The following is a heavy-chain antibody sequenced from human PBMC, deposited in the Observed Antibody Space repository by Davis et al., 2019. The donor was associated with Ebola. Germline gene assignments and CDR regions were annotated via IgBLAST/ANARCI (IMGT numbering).Heavy chain of an antibody. CDR2: IHHSGST. J-gene: IGHJ4*02. Sequence: SETLSLTCAASGTPIASDKWSCCVRQPPGEGLQWIGEIHHSGSTNYNPSLKSRVTISVDTSKNQFSLKLSSVTAADTAVYYCARDDYGDYGTTIDDWGQGTLVTVSS. CDR1: GTPIASDKW. CDR3: ARDDYGDYGTTIDD. V-gene: IGHV4-4*02. D-gene: IGHD4-17*01.